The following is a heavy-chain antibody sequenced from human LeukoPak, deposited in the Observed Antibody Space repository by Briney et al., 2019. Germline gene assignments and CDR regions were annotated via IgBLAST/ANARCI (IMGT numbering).Heavy chain of an antibody. J-gene: IGHJ4*02. Sequence: PGGSLRLSCAASGFTFSSYGMSWVRQAPGKGLEWVSAISGSGGSTYYADSAKGRFTISRDNSKNTLYLQMNSLRAEDTAVYYCAKEVYYDSSGYWDYWGQGTLVTVSS. V-gene: IGHV3-23*01. CDR2: ISGSGGST. CDR1: GFTFSSYG. D-gene: IGHD3-22*01. CDR3: AKEVYYDSSGYWDY.